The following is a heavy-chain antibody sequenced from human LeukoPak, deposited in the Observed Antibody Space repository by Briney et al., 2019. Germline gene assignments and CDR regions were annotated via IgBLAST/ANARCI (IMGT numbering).Heavy chain of an antibody. CDR1: GYTFTGYY. CDR3: ATERLRSLYCFDY. D-gene: IGHD2-15*01. CDR2: INPNSGGT. J-gene: IGHJ4*02. V-gene: IGHV1-2*02. Sequence: ASVKVSCKASGYTFTGYYMHWVRQAPGQGLEWMGWINPNSGGTNYAQKFQGRVTMTRAPSINTAYMELSRLRSDDPAVYYCATERLRSLYCFDYWGQETLVTVSS.